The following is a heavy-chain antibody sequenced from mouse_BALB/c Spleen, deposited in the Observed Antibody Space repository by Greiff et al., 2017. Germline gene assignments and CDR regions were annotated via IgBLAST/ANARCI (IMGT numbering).Heavy chain of an antibody. J-gene: IGHJ1*01. Sequence: VLLVESGPGLVAPSQSLSITCTVSGFSLTSYGVHWVRQPPGKGLEWLGVIWAGGSTNYNSALMSRLSISKDTSKSQVFLKMNSLQTDDTAMYYCARFPIYDGYPWYFDVWGAGTTVTVSS. CDR3: ARFPIYDGYPWYFDV. D-gene: IGHD2-3*01. CDR1: GFSLTSYG. CDR2: IWAGGST. V-gene: IGHV2-9*02.